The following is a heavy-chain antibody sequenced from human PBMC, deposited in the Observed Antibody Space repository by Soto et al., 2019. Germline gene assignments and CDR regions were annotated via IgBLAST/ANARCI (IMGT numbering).Heavy chain of an antibody. V-gene: IGHV3-30*18. CDR2: ISYDGTNK. CDR3: AKDQHDVFPSGMDV. J-gene: IGHJ6*04. D-gene: IGHD3-9*01. Sequence: QVQLVESGGGVVQPGRSLRLSCAASRFTFGDYGMHWVRQAPGKGLEWVALISYDGTNKYYADSVMGRFTISRDNSKNTLYLEMNSLRAEDTALYYCAKDQHDVFPSGMDVWGKGTRSPSRQ. CDR1: RFTFGDYG.